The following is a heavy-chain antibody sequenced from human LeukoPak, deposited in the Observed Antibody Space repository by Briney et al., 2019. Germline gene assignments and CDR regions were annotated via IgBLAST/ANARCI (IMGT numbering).Heavy chain of an antibody. CDR3: AKGNIVVVVAASGESDY. CDR1: GFTFSSYA. CDR2: ISGSGGST. D-gene: IGHD2-15*01. Sequence: GGSLRLSCAASGFTFSSYAMSWVRQAPGKGLEWVSAISGSGGSTYYADSVKGRFTISRDNSKNTLYLQMNSLRAEDTAVYYCAKGNIVVVVAASGESDYWGQGTLVTVSS. V-gene: IGHV3-23*01. J-gene: IGHJ4*02.